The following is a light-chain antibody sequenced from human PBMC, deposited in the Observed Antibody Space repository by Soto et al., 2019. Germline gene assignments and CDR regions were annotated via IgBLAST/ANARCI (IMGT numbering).Light chain of an antibody. CDR3: SSYTSSSTYV. CDR1: SSDVGGYNY. J-gene: IGLJ1*01. CDR2: EVS. Sequence: QSALTQPASVSGSPGQPITISCTGTSSDVGGYNYVSWYQQHPGKAPKLMIYEVSNRPSGVSNRFSGSKSGNTASLTISGPQAEDEADYYCSSYTSSSTYVFGTGTKVTVL. V-gene: IGLV2-14*01.